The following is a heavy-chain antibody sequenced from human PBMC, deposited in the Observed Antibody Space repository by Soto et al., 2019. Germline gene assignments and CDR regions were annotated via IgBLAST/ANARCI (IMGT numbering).Heavy chain of an antibody. D-gene: IGHD5-12*01. J-gene: IGHJ4*02. CDR1: GGTFSSYA. CDR3: ATGKIRGSFDY. V-gene: IGHV1-69*13. CDR2: IIPIFATT. Sequence: SVKVSCKTSGGTFSSYAINWVRQAPGQGLEWMGGIIPIFATTNYAQKFQGRVTITADESTSTAYMELSSLRSEDTAVYYCATGKIRGSFDYWGQGTLVTVSS.